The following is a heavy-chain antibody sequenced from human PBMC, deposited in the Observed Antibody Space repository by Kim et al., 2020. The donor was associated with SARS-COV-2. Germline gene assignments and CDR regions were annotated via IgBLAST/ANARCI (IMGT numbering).Heavy chain of an antibody. J-gene: IGHJ4*02. D-gene: IGHD2-2*01. CDR3: ASFPTRRGNIVVVPAAFFDY. V-gene: IGHV3-11*03. Sequence: GRVTIARDNAKNSLYLQMNSLRAEDTAVYYCASFPTRRGNIVVVPAAFFDYWGQGTLVTVSS.